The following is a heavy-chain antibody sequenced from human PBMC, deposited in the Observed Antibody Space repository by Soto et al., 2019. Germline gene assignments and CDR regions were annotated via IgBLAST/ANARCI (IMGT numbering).Heavy chain of an antibody. Sequence: SETLSLTCAVYGGSFSGYYWSWIRQPPGKGLEWMGVINHSANTYYNPSLKSRVTISVDPSNNQFSLRLRSVTAADTAVYYCARHKNDYGGFNWFDPWGQGTPVTVSS. J-gene: IGHJ5*02. V-gene: IGHV4-34*01. CDR1: GGSFSGYY. CDR3: ARHKNDYGGFNWFDP. D-gene: IGHD3-10*01. CDR2: INHSANT.